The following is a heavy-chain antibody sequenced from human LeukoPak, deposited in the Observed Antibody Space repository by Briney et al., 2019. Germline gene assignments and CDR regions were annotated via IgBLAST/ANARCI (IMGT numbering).Heavy chain of an antibody. CDR2: IYYSGST. Sequence: SETLSLTCTVSGGSISSYYWSWIRQPPGKGLEWIGYIYYSGSTNYNPSLKSRVTISVDTSKNQFSLKLSSVTAADTAVYYCARGQWLGAWGQGTLVTVSS. CDR1: GGSISSYY. D-gene: IGHD6-19*01. CDR3: ARGQWLGA. J-gene: IGHJ5*02. V-gene: IGHV4-59*01.